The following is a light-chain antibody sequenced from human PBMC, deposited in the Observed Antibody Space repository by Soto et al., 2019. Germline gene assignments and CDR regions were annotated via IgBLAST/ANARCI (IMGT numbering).Light chain of an antibody. CDR2: NVI. V-gene: IGLV2-14*03. Sequence: QSALTQPASVSGSPGQSITISCTGTSSDVGGYNYVSWYQQHPGKAPKLMVFNVINRPSGVSNRFSGSKSGNTASLTISGLQAEDEADYYCISYTNSDTYVFGTGTKLTVL. J-gene: IGLJ1*01. CDR3: ISYTNSDTYV. CDR1: SSDVGGYNY.